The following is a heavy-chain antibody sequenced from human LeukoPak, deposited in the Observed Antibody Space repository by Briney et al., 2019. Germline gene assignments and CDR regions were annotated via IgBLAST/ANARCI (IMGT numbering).Heavy chain of an antibody. V-gene: IGHV5-51*01. CDR3: ARPVVPAAMVDAFDI. CDR2: IYPGDSDT. Sequence: GESLKISCKGSGYRFTSYWIGWVRQMPGKGLEWMGIIYPGDSDTRYSPSFQGQVTVSADKSISTAYLQWSSLKASDTAMYYCARPVVPAAMVDAFDIWGQGTMVTVSS. D-gene: IGHD2-2*01. J-gene: IGHJ3*02. CDR1: GYRFTSYW.